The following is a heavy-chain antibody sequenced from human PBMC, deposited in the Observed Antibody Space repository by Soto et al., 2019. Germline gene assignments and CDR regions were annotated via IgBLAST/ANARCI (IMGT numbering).Heavy chain of an antibody. CDR1: GGSISSGGYY. Sequence: QVQLQESGPGLVKPSQTLYLTCNVSGGSISSGGYYWSWIRRHPGKGMEWIGYIYYSGSTYYIPSLMSRVTISVDTSKNHFSLKLSSVTAAVTAVYYCARYGGNWHDFDYWGQGTLVTVSS. V-gene: IGHV4-31*03. J-gene: IGHJ4*02. CDR2: IYYSGST. CDR3: ARYGGNWHDFDY. D-gene: IGHD1-20*01.